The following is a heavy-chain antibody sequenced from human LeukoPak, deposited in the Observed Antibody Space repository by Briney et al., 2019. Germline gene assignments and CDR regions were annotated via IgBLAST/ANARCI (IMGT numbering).Heavy chain of an antibody. CDR2: IIPIFGTA. V-gene: IGHV1-69*05. J-gene: IGHJ5*02. CDR1: GGTFSSYA. D-gene: IGHD2-15*01. CDR3: ARVTQTVKGYCSGGSCYYFGWFDP. Sequence: SVKVSCKASGGTFSSYAISWVRQAPGQGLEWMGGIIPIFGTASYAQKFQGRVTITTDESTSTAYMELSSLRSEDTAVYYCARVTQTVKGYCSGGSCYYFGWFDPWGQGTLVTVSS.